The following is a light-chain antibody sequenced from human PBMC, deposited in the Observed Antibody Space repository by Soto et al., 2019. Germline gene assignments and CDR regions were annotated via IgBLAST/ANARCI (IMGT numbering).Light chain of an antibody. J-gene: IGLJ3*02. Sequence: QSVLTQPPSASGTPGQRVTIPCSGSSSNIGSEYVVWYQHLPGTAPKLLIYRNNRRPSGVPDRFAGSKSGTSASLAISGLRSEDEADYYCAARDDSLSGHWVFGGGTKLTVL. CDR1: SSNIGSEY. V-gene: IGLV1-47*01. CDR3: AARDDSLSGHWV. CDR2: RNN.